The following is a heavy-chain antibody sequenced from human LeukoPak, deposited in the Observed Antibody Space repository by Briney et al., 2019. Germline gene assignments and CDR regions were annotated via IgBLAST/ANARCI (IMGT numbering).Heavy chain of an antibody. J-gene: IGHJ5*02. CDR2: IHYSGPT. CDR3: ARDYIETAFCASGVCYTGGFDP. V-gene: IGHV4-31*03. Sequence: SETLSLTCTVSGASVSSGDYCWSWLRQHPGKGLEWIGYIHYSGPTYSNPSLRSRGTLSVDTSNNLLSLRLSSVTSADTAVYYCARDYIETAFCASGVCYTGGFDPWGQGTLVTVSS. D-gene: IGHD2-8*01. CDR1: GASVSSGDYC.